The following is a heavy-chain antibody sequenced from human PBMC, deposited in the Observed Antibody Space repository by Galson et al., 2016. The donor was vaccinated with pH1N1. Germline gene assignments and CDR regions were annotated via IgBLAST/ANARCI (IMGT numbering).Heavy chain of an antibody. CDR1: GDSVSSNSAT. CDR2: TCYRSKWYN. J-gene: IGHJ3*02. Sequence: CAISGDSVSSNSATWNWIRQSPSRGLEWLGRTCYRSKWYNDYAESVKSRIIISPDTSKNQLSLQLNSVTPADTAVYYCARGVIDYDFWSGYQDHAAFDIWGQGTMVIVSS. D-gene: IGHD3-3*01. CDR3: ARGVIDYDFWSGYQDHAAFDI. V-gene: IGHV6-1*01.